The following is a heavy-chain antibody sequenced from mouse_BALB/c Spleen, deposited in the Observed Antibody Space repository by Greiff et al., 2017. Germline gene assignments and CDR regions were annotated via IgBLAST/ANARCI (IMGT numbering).Heavy chain of an antibody. D-gene: IGHD1-1*01. J-gene: IGHJ3*01. CDR3: ASQAFYYYGSSYSSWFAY. V-gene: IGHV5-6-5*01. CDR1: GFTFSSYA. CDR2: ISSGGST. Sequence: EVKLMESGGGLVKPGGSLKLSCAASGFTFSSYAMSWVRQTPEKRLEWVASISSGGSTYYPDSVKGRFTISRDNARNILYLQMSSLRSEDTAMYYCASQAFYYYGSSYSSWFAYWGQGTLVTVSA.